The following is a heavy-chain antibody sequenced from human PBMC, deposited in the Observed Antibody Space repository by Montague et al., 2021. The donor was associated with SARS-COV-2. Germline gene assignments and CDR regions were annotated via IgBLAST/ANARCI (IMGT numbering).Heavy chain of an antibody. Sequence: SETLSLTCAVYGGSFSGYYWSWIRQPPGKGLEWIGEINHSGSTNYNPSLKSRVTISVDTSKNQFSLKLSSVTAADTAVYYCARGRPRTTFYYYGMDVWGPGTTVTVSS. V-gene: IGHV4-34*01. J-gene: IGHJ6*02. D-gene: IGHD1-1*01. CDR3: ARGRPRTTFYYYGMDV. CDR2: INHSGST. CDR1: GGSFSGYY.